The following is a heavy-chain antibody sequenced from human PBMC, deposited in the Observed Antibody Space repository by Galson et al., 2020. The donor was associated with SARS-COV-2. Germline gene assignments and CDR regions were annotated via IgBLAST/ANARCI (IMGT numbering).Heavy chain of an antibody. V-gene: IGHV4-4*02. J-gene: IGHJ4*02. D-gene: IGHD3-16*01. Sequence: ASETLSLTCAVSGGSISSGNWWSWVRQPPGEGLEWIGEIYHSGSTNYNPSLRSRVTISVDKSKNQFSLNLSSVTAADTAVYYCARLGGAEGFDYWGQGALVTVSS. CDR2: IYHSGST. CDR3: ARLGGAEGFDY. CDR1: GGSISSGNW.